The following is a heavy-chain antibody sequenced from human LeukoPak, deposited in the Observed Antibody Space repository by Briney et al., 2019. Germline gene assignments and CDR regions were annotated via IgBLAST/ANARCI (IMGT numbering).Heavy chain of an antibody. V-gene: IGHV3-11*04. Sequence: TSGGSLRLSCAASGFTFSDYYMSWIRQAPGKGLEWVSYISSSGSTIYYADSVQGRFTISRDNAKNSLYLEMNSLRAEDTAVYYCARAYYYDSSGYFIPLAFDIWGQGTMVTVSS. J-gene: IGHJ3*02. D-gene: IGHD3-22*01. CDR3: ARAYYYDSSGYFIPLAFDI. CDR2: ISSSGSTI. CDR1: GFTFSDYY.